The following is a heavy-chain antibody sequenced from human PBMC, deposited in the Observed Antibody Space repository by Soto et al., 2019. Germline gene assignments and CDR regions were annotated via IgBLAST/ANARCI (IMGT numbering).Heavy chain of an antibody. J-gene: IGHJ4*02. D-gene: IGHD6-13*01. CDR3: AKDQQLVPYYFDY. CDR1: GFTFSSYA. Sequence: GALRLSCAASGFTFSSYAMSWVRQAPGKGLEWVSAISGSGGSTYYADSVKGRFTISRDNSKNTLYLQMNSLRAEDTAVYYCAKDQQLVPYYFDYWGQGTLVTVPS. V-gene: IGHV3-23*01. CDR2: ISGSGGST.